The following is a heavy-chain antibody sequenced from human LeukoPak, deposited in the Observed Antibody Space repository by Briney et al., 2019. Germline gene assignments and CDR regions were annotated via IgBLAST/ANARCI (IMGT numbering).Heavy chain of an antibody. J-gene: IGHJ4*02. Sequence: PSETLSLTCTVSGGSISSYHWSWIRQPPGKGLEWIGYIYYSGSTNYNPSLKSRVTISLDTSKNQFSLKVSSVTAADTAVYYCARHSSGYLSYFDYWGPGTLVPVSS. CDR1: GGSISSYH. V-gene: IGHV4-59*08. CDR3: ARHSSGYLSYFDY. D-gene: IGHD3-22*01. CDR2: IYYSGST.